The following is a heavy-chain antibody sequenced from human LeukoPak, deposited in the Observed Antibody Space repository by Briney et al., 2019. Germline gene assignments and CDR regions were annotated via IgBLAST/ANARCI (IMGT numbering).Heavy chain of an antibody. V-gene: IGHV4-39*01. CDR2: IYYSGTT. CDR3: ARASGWNRDYFDY. Sequence: PSGTLSLTCTVSGGSISSSRYYWGWIRQPPGKGLEWIGSIYYSGTTYYNPSLQSRVTISVDTSKNQFSLKVSSVTAADTAVYYCARASGWNRDYFDYWGQGTLVTVSS. D-gene: IGHD6-19*01. J-gene: IGHJ4*02. CDR1: GGSISSSRYY.